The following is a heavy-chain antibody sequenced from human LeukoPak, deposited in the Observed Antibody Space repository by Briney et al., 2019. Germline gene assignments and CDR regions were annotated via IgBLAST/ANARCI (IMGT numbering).Heavy chain of an antibody. CDR3: ARQLNKYYYDSSGYPFDY. CDR1: GCSISSSSYY. D-gene: IGHD3-22*01. CDR2: IYYSGST. J-gene: IGHJ4*02. V-gene: IGHV4-39*01. Sequence: KPSETLSLTCTVSGCSISSSSYYWGWIRQPPGKGLEWIGSIYYSGSTYYNPSLKSRVTISVDTSKNQFSLKLSSVTAADTAVYYCARQLNKYYYDSSGYPFDYWGQGTLVTVSS.